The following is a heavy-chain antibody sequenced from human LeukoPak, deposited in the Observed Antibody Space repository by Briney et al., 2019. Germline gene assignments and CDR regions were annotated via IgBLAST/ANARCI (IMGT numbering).Heavy chain of an antibody. V-gene: IGHV3-7*04. CDR2: IKQDGSEK. CDR1: GFTFSIYW. CDR3: ARDHHPFTA. Sequence: GGSLRLSCAASGFTFSIYWMSWVRQAPGKGLEWVANIKQDGSEKNYVDSVKGRFAISRDNAKNSLYLQMNSLRAEDTAVYYCARDHHPFTAWGQGTLVTVSS. J-gene: IGHJ4*02. D-gene: IGHD5-18*01.